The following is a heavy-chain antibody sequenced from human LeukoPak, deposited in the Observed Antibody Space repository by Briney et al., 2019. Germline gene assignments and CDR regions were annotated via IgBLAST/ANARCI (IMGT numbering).Heavy chain of an antibody. D-gene: IGHD3-10*01. CDR1: GFTFSSYA. J-gene: IGHJ6*03. CDR2: ISGSGGST. Sequence: GGSLRLSCAASGFTFSSYAMSWVRQAPGKGLEWVSAISGSGGSTYYADSVKGRFTISRDNSKNTLYLQMNSLRAEDTAVYYCAKGSTWFGEYNFYTDVWGKGTTVTISS. CDR3: AKGSTWFGEYNFYTDV. V-gene: IGHV3-23*01.